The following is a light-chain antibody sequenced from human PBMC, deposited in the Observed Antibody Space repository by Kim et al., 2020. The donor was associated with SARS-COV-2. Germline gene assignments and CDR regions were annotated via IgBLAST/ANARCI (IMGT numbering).Light chain of an antibody. CDR2: GIS. V-gene: IGKV1-39*01. CDR3: QQTYRSPPT. Sequence: DIQMTQSPPSLSASVGDRVSMTCRASQSIYTSLSWYQVRPGKAPNLLISGISDLRSGVPPRFSGSGSGTDFTLTITDLHPDDFATYFCQQTYRSPPTFGGGTKVDIK. J-gene: IGKJ4*01. CDR1: QSIYTS.